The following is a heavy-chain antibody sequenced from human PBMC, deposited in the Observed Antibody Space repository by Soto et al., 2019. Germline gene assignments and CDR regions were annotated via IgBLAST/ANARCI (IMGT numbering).Heavy chain of an antibody. CDR1: GFTFSSYW. J-gene: IGHJ4*02. Sequence: QPGGSLRLSCAASGFTFSSYWMHWVRQAPGKGLVWVSRINSDGSSTSYADSVKGRFTISRDNAKNTLYLQMNSLRAEDTAVYYCAREYCSGGSCHLYYFDYWGQGTLVTVSS. CDR3: AREYCSGGSCHLYYFDY. V-gene: IGHV3-74*01. CDR2: INSDGSST. D-gene: IGHD2-15*01.